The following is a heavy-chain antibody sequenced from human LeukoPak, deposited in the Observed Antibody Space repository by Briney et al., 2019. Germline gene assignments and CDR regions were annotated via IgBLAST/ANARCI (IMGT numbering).Heavy chain of an antibody. V-gene: IGHV3-21*01. CDR2: ISSSSSYI. J-gene: IGHJ1*01. D-gene: IGHD2-2*01. Sequence: GGSLRLSCAASGFTFSSYSMNWVRQAPGKGLEWVSSISSSSSYIYYADSVKGRFTISRDNAKSSLYLQMNSLRAEDTAVYYCALGYCSSTSCSSRAEYFQHWGQGTLVTVSS. CDR3: ALGYCSSTSCSSRAEYFQH. CDR1: GFTFSSYS.